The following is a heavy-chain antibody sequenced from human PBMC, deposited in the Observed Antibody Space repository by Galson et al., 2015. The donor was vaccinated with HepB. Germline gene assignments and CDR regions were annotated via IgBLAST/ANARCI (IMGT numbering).Heavy chain of an antibody. CDR2: IYYSGST. Sequence: TLSLTCTVSGGSISSGGYYWSWIRQHPGKGLEWIGYIYYSGSTYYNPSLKSRVTISVDTSKNQFSLKLSSVTAADTAVYYCARGLGYCSSTSCWHPPIYFDYWGQGTLVTVSS. J-gene: IGHJ4*02. CDR3: ARGLGYCSSTSCWHPPIYFDY. V-gene: IGHV4-31*03. D-gene: IGHD2-2*01. CDR1: GGSISSGGYY.